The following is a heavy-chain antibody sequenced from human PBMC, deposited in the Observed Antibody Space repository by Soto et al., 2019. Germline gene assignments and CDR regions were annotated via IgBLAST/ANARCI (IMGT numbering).Heavy chain of an antibody. CDR3: KIDAGLSSTNVKAFDI. D-gene: IGHD2-2*01. CDR2: ISTTSTYT. CDR1: GFTFSRYY. Sequence: ELQLVESGGGLVEPGESLRLYCAASGFTFSRYYMNCVRQAPGKVLEWVSSISTTSTYTHYADSMKGRFTISIYNAKKVLYLQMDGLRAEGTAVDYCKIDAGLSSTNVKAFDICWQGTKVTVNS. J-gene: IGHJ3*02. V-gene: IGHV3-21*01.